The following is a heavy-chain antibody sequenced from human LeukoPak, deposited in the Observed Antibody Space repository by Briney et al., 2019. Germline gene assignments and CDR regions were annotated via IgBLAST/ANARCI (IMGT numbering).Heavy chain of an antibody. V-gene: IGHV4-39*01. Sequence: SETLSLTCTVSGGSISSSSYYWGWIRQPPGKGLEWNGSIYYSGSTYYNSSLKSRVTISVDTSKNQFSLKLNSVTAADTAVYYCARHDSGSSSANYDYDYVWGSYRPDGPDYWGQGTLVTVHS. CDR3: ARHDSGSSSANYDYDYVWGSYRPDGPDY. CDR1: GGSISSSSYY. J-gene: IGHJ4*02. D-gene: IGHD3-16*02. CDR2: IYYSGST.